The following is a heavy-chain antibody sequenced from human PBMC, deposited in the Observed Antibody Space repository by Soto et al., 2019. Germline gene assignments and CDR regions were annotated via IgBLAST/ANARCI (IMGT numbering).Heavy chain of an antibody. Sequence: SETLSLTCTVSGDSITSGTYFWSWIRQPPGKGLERIGDVNYSGNTYYVPSLKSRVTISLDTSKNQFSLKLSSVTAADTAVYYCARDFRTCYYFWSGYSNWYDPWGQGTLVTVS. V-gene: IGHV4-30-4*01. D-gene: IGHD3-3*01. CDR3: ARDFRTCYYFWSGYSNWYDP. CDR2: VNYSGNT. CDR1: GDSITSGTYF. J-gene: IGHJ5*02.